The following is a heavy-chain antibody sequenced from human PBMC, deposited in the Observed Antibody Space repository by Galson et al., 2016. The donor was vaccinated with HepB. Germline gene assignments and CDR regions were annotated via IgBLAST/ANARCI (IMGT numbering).Heavy chain of an antibody. CDR1: GFTFRYFS. J-gene: IGHJ6*02. Sequence: SLRLSCAASGFTFRYFSIHWVRQAPGKGLEWVTIISDDGSSKYYADSVKGRFTISRDNSKNTVNLQMNNLRTEDTAVYYCARGGTGRLAYYYYGMDVWGQGTTVTVSS. V-gene: IGHV3-30*04. CDR3: ARGGTGRLAYYYYGMDV. CDR2: ISDDGSSK. D-gene: IGHD1-1*01.